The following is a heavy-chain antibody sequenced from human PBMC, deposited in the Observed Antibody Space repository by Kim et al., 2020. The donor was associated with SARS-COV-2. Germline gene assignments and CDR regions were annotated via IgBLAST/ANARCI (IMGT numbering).Heavy chain of an antibody. V-gene: IGHV3-21*01. CDR1: GFTFSSYS. CDR3: ARGRRDDILTGYYGGYYYYGMDV. J-gene: IGHJ6*02. CDR2: ISSSSSYI. Sequence: GGSLRLSCAASGFTFSSYSMNWVRQAPGKGLEWVSSISSSSSYIYYADSVKGRFTISRDNAKNSLYLQMNSLRAEDTAVYYCARGRRDDILTGYYGGYYYYGMDVWGQGTTVTVSS. D-gene: IGHD3-9*01.